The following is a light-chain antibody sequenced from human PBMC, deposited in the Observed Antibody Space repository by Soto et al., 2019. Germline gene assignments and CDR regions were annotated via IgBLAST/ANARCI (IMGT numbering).Light chain of an antibody. CDR2: DIF. J-gene: IGKJ4*01. CDR1: RDVGSD. Sequence: MTQSPLSLSASVGEKIIITCRASRDVGSDVSWYQQKPGQAPRLVIYDIFTRATGVPTRISGSGSGTEFTLTISSLQSEDFAVYYCQQYNSWPLTFGGGTKVEIK. CDR3: QQYNSWPLT. V-gene: IGKV3D-15*01.